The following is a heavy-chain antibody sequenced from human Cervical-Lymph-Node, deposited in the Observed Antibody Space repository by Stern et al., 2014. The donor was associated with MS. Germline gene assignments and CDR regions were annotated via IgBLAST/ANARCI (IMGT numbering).Heavy chain of an antibody. Sequence: EMQLVESGGGLVQPGRSLRLSCTASGFTFGDYALNWFRQAPGKGLEWVGFIRSKAYGGPTEYAASVKGRFTISRDDSKSIAYLQMNSLKTEDTAVYYCTSKGRRYWGQGTLVTVSS. CDR3: TSKGRRY. J-gene: IGHJ4*02. V-gene: IGHV3-49*03. CDR2: IRSKAYGGPT. CDR1: GFTFGDYA.